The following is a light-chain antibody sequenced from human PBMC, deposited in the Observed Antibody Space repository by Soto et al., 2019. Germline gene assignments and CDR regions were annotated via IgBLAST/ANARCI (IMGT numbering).Light chain of an antibody. J-gene: IGLJ2*01. V-gene: IGLV1-36*01. CDR3: AAWDDSLRGLL. Sequence: GVSNRFSGSKSGNTASLTISALQAEDDADYYCAAWDDSLRGLLFGGGTQLTVL.